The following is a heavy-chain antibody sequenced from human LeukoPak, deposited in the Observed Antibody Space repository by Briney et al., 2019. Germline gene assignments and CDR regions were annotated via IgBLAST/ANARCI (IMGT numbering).Heavy chain of an antibody. CDR1: GFTFSIYA. D-gene: IGHD3-3*01. CDR2: ISGSSSHT. CDR3: AKEHDYSNAAPEWGFDS. Sequence: GGSLRLSHAASGFTFSIYAMSWVRQAPGKGLEWVSGISGSSSHTMDADSVRGRFTISRDNTRNTLYLHMNNVRAEDTALYYCAKEHDYSNAAPEWGFDSWGQGTRVTVSS. V-gene: IGHV3-23*01. J-gene: IGHJ4*02.